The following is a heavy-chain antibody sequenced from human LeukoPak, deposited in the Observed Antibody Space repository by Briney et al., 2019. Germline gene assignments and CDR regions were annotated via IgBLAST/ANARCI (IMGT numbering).Heavy chain of an antibody. V-gene: IGHV3-74*01. CDR2: SKNDGSST. CDR1: GFTFSSRW. Sequence: GGSLRLSCAVSGFTFSSRWMHWVRQAPGKGLVWVSVSKNDGSSTNYADSVKGRFTVSRDNAQNTVYLQMNSLRVEDTAMYYCHPLGYTSNWGQGTLVTVSS. CDR3: HPLGYTSN. D-gene: IGHD6-19*01. J-gene: IGHJ4*02.